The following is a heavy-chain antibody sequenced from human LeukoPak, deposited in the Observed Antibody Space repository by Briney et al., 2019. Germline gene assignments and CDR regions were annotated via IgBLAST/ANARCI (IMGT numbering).Heavy chain of an antibody. Sequence: SETLSLTCTVSGGSISSYYWSWIRQPPGKGLEWIGYISYSGSNNYNHSLKSRVTISLDTSKNQFSLRLSSLTAADTAVYYCARETRLHSGSYSNDAFDIWGQGTMVTVSS. CDR2: ISYSGSN. CDR1: GGSISSYY. CDR3: ARETRLHSGSYSNDAFDI. D-gene: IGHD1-26*01. V-gene: IGHV4-59*01. J-gene: IGHJ3*02.